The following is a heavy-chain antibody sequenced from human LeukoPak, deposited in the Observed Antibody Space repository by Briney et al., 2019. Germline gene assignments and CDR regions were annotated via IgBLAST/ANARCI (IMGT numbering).Heavy chain of an antibody. Sequence: SGGSLRLSCAASGFTFSSYSMNWVRQAPGKGLEWVSSISSSSSYIYYADSVKGRFTISRDNAKNSLYLQMNSLRAEDTAVYYCARDDYGDTSAFDIWGQGTMVTVSS. D-gene: IGHD4-17*01. CDR1: GFTFSSYS. V-gene: IGHV3-21*04. CDR2: ISSSSSYI. CDR3: ARDDYGDTSAFDI. J-gene: IGHJ3*02.